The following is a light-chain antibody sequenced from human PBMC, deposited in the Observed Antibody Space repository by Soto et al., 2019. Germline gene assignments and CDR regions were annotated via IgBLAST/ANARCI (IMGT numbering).Light chain of an antibody. V-gene: IGKV3D-15*01. Sequence: ELATTHSPANLSVSPGKRATLSCRARTSISNNLAWYQQKPGQAPSLLISDASSMKSGIPSRFSGSGSATAFTLTISSLQPVDSATYYCQQHSIYPWTFGQGTKVDIK. CDR3: QQHSIYPWT. CDR2: DAS. CDR1: TSISNN. J-gene: IGKJ1*01.